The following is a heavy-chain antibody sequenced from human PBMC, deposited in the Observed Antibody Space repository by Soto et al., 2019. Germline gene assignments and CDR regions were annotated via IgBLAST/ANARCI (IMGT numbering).Heavy chain of an antibody. D-gene: IGHD6-13*01. Sequence: QVQLVQSGAAVKKPGSSVKVSCKASGGTFSSYAISWVRQAPGQGLEWMGGIIPIFGTANYAQKFQGRVTITADESTSTAYMELSSLRSEDTAGYYCARTVAAAGDYYYYGMDVWGQGTTVTVSS. CDR3: ARTVAAAGDYYYYGMDV. CDR2: IIPIFGTA. V-gene: IGHV1-69*12. J-gene: IGHJ6*02. CDR1: GGTFSSYA.